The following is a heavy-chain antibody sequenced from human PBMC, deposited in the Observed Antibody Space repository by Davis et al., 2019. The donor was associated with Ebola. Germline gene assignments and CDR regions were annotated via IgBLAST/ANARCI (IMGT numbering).Heavy chain of an antibody. Sequence: PGGSLRLSCAASGFTFSTYSMSWVRQAPGKGLEWVSSISSDSDYIYYADSAKGRFTISRDNSKNTLYLQMNSLRAEDTAVYYCAKDGGNFPYWYFDLWGRGTLVTVSS. CDR2: ISSDSDYI. CDR1: GFTFSTYS. CDR3: AKDGGNFPYWYFDL. D-gene: IGHD1-7*01. V-gene: IGHV3-21*01. J-gene: IGHJ2*01.